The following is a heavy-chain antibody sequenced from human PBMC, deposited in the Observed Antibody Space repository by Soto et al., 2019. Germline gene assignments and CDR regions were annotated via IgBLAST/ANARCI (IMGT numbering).Heavy chain of an antibody. CDR2: ISGHGGST. CDR3: VKSYRYSYGSDY. CDR1: GFSFSSYA. D-gene: IGHD5-18*01. Sequence: GGSLRLSCAASGFSFSSYAMNWVRQAPGKGLEWVSGISGHGGSTYYADSVKGRSTISRDNSKNTMYMQMNSLRVEDTAVYYCVKSYRYSYGSDYWGQGTLVTV. J-gene: IGHJ4*02. V-gene: IGHV3-23*01.